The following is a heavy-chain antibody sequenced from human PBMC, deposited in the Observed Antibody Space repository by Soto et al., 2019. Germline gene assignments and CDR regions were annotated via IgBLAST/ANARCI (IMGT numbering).Heavy chain of an antibody. Sequence: QVQLVQSGAEVKKPGDSVKVSCKASGYTFTNYYIHWVRQAPGQGLEWMGIINPSGGSTSYAQKFHGRVTMTSDTTKSTVYMDLSSLRSEDTAVYHGARWHQMVDDGLDVWGQGTTVTVSS. CDR1: GYTFTNYY. CDR3: ARWHQMVDDGLDV. D-gene: IGHD2-8*01. J-gene: IGHJ6*02. CDR2: INPSGGST. V-gene: IGHV1-46*01.